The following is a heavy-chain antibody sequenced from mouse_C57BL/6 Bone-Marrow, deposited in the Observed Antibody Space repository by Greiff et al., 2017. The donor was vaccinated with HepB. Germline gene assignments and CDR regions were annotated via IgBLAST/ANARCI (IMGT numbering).Heavy chain of an antibody. D-gene: IGHD2-5*01. V-gene: IGHV1-15*01. Sequence: QVQLKESGAELVRPGASVTLSCKASGYTFTDYEMHWVKQTPVHGLEWIGAIDPETGGTAYNQKFKGKAILTADKSSSTAYMELRSLTSEDSAVYYCTRRSNYLAWFAYWGQGTRVTVSA. J-gene: IGHJ3*01. CDR2: IDPETGGT. CDR3: TRRSNYLAWFAY. CDR1: GYTFTDYE.